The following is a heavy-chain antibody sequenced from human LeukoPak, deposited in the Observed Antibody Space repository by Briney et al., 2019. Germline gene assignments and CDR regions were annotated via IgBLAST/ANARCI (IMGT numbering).Heavy chain of an antibody. J-gene: IGHJ4*02. Sequence: GGSLRLSCAASGFTFSSYAMSWVRQAPGKGLEWVSYISSSGSTIYYADSVKGRFTISRDNAKNSLYLQMNSLRAEDTAVYYCASVYYYDSSGYRDWGQGTLVTVSS. CDR2: ISSSGSTI. D-gene: IGHD3-22*01. CDR1: GFTFSSYA. V-gene: IGHV3-48*03. CDR3: ASVYYYDSSGYRD.